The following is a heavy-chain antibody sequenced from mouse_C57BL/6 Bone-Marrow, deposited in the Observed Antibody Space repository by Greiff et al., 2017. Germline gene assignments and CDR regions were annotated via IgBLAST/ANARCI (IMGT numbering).Heavy chain of an antibody. CDR2: IYPRSGNT. CDR1: GYTFTSYG. Sequence: QVHVKQSGAELARPGASVKLSCKASGYTFTSYGISWVKQRPGQGLEWIGEIYPRSGNTYYNEKFKGKATLTADKSSSTAYMELRSLTSEDSAVYFCAREGLYWYFDVWGTGTTVTVSS. D-gene: IGHD3-1*01. CDR3: AREGLYWYFDV. V-gene: IGHV1-81*01. J-gene: IGHJ1*03.